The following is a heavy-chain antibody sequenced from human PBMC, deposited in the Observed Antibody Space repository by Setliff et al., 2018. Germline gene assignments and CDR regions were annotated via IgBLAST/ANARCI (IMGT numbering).Heavy chain of an antibody. CDR1: GYAFSRSG. CDR3: ARYITGTTPADY. CDR2: ISAYNGNT. J-gene: IGHJ4*02. D-gene: IGHD1-7*01. Sequence: ASVKVSCKASGYAFSRSGISWVRQAPGQGLEWMGWISAYNGNTNYAQKLQGRVTMTTDTPTTTAYMDLRGLRSDDTAVYYCARYITGTTPADYWGQGTLVTVSS. V-gene: IGHV1-18*01.